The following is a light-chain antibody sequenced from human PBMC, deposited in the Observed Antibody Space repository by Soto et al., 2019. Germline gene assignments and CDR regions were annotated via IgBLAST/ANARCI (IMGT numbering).Light chain of an antibody. CDR3: QQYGNLPIT. V-gene: IGKV1-33*01. CDR1: QDISNY. Sequence: LQMTQSPSCLSSSLGDRVTITCQASQDISNYLNWYQQKPGKAPKLLIYDASNLETGVPSRFSGSGSGTDFTFTISSLQPEDIATYYCQQYGNLPITSGQGTRLEF. J-gene: IGKJ5*01. CDR2: DAS.